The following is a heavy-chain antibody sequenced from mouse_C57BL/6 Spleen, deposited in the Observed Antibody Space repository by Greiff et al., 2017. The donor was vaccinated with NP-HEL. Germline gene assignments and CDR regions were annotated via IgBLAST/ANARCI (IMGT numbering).Heavy chain of an antibody. CDR1: GFSLSTSGMG. CDR2: IYWDDDK. Sequence: QVTLKECGPGILQSSQTLRLTCSFSGFSLSTSGMGVSWIRQPSGKGLEWLAHIYWDDDKRYNPSLKSRLTISKDTSRNQVFLKITSVDTADTATYYCARVYYSNYPWYFDVWGTGTTVTVSS. D-gene: IGHD2-5*01. V-gene: IGHV8-12*01. J-gene: IGHJ1*03. CDR3: ARVYYSNYPWYFDV.